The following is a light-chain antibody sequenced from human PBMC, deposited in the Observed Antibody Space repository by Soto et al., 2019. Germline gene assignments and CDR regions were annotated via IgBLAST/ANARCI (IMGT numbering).Light chain of an antibody. Sequence: QSVLTQPPSVSGAPGQSVTISCTGSSSNIGAGSDVHWFQHLPGTAPKLLIYGNSNRPSGVPDRFSGSKSGTSASLAITGLQAEDEADYYCQSYDSSLSGDVVFGGGTKLTVL. CDR3: QSYDSSLSGDVV. J-gene: IGLJ2*01. CDR1: SSNIGAGSD. V-gene: IGLV1-40*01. CDR2: GNS.